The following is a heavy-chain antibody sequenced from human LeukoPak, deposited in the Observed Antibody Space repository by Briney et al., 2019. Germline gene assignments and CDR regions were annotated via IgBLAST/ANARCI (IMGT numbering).Heavy chain of an antibody. CDR1: GGSISSYY. V-gene: IGHV4-59*01. D-gene: IGHD3-9*01. CDR3: ARGILTGYDH. J-gene: IGHJ4*02. CDR2: IYYSGST. Sequence: PSETLSLTCTVSGGSISSYYWSWIRQPPGKGLEWIGYIYYSGSTNYNPSLKSRVTISVDTSKNQFSLKLSSVTAADTAVYYCARGILTGYDHWGQGTLVTVSS.